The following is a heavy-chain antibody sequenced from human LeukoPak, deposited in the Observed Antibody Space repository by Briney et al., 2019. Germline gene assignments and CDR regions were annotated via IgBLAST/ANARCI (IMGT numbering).Heavy chain of an antibody. CDR3: AKVIAAAGYYFDY. V-gene: IGHV3-9*01. D-gene: IGHD6-13*01. Sequence: SSGDYYWSWIRQPPGKGLEWVSGISWNSGSIGYADSVKGRFTISRDNAKNSLYLQMNSLRAEDTALYYCAKVIAAAGYYFDYWGQGTLVTVSS. CDR1: SSGDYY. J-gene: IGHJ4*02. CDR2: ISWNSGSI.